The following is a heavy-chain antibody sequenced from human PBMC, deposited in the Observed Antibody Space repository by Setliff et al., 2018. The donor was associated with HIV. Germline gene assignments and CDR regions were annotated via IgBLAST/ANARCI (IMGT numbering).Heavy chain of an antibody. CDR3: ARDGWWRQYDYGIDY. J-gene: IGHJ4*02. CDR1: GYTFAGYG. CDR2: MSPSGGAT. Sequence: ASVKVSCKASGYTFAGYGIHWVRQAPGQGLEWMGVMSPSGGATSDAQGFRGRLTMTGDTSTTTVYMELRSLRSDDTAVYYCARDGWWRQYDYGIDYWGQGTLVTVSS. D-gene: IGHD4-17*01. V-gene: IGHV1-46*01.